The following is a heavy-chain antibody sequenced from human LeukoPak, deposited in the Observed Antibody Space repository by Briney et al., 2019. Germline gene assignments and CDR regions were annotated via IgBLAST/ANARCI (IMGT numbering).Heavy chain of an antibody. CDR3: ARDRCSGGSCYGHDAFDI. D-gene: IGHD2-15*01. J-gene: IGHJ3*02. CDR1: GYTFTGYY. Sequence: ASVKVSCKASGYTFTGYYMHWVRQAPGQRLEWMGWINPNSGGTNYAQKFQGRVTMTRDTSISTAYMELSRLRSDDTAVYYCARDRCSGGSCYGHDAFDIWGQGTMVTVSS. V-gene: IGHV1-2*02. CDR2: INPNSGGT.